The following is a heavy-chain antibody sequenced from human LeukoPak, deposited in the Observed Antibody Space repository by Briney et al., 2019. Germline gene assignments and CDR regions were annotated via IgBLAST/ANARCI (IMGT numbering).Heavy chain of an antibody. Sequence: RPSETLSLTCTVSGGSIISSDYHWGWIRQSPGKGLEWIGAIYYGRTAYYNPSLNSRVTISVATSTNQFSLQLNSVTAADTAVYYCVRHDGRGGNTMGALDSWGQGSLVTVSS. CDR1: GGSIISSDYH. CDR2: IYYGRTA. CDR3: VRHDGRGGNTMGALDS. J-gene: IGHJ4*02. V-gene: IGHV4-39*01. D-gene: IGHD3-3*01.